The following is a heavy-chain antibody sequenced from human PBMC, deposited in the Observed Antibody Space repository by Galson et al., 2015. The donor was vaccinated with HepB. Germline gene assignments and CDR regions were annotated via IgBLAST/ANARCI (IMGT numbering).Heavy chain of an antibody. V-gene: IGHV7-4-1*02. CDR1: GYTFTNYA. CDR3: ARGGGVPGLY. D-gene: IGHD2-2*01. CDR2: INTKTGNP. J-gene: IGHJ4*02. Sequence: SVKVSCKASGYTFTNYAMNWVRQAPGQGFEWMGWINTKTGNPTYAQGFTGRLVFSLDTSFSTAYLQISGLKAEDTAVYYCARGGGVPGLYWGQGTLVTVSS.